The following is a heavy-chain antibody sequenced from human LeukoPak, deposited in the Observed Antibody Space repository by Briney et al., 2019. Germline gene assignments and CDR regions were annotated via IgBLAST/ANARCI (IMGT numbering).Heavy chain of an antibody. J-gene: IGHJ5*02. V-gene: IGHV4-34*01. CDR1: GGSFSGYY. Sequence: RPSETLSLTCTVYGGSFSGYYWSWIRQPPGKGLEWIGEINHSGSTNYNPSLKSRVTISLVTSKNQFSLNLSSVTAADTAVYYCGRGVPWFDPWGQGTLVTVSS. D-gene: IGHD6-6*01. CDR2: INHSGST. CDR3: GRGVPWFDP.